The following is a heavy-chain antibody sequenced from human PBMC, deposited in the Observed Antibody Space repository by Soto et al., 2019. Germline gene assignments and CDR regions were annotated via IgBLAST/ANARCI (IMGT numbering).Heavy chain of an antibody. CDR2: IIPIFGTA. CDR1: GGTFSSYD. CDR3: ASYCRYSDGYSYYYGMDV. V-gene: IGHV1-69*01. D-gene: IGHD5-18*01. Sequence: QVQLVQSGAEVKKPGSSVTVSFKASGGTFSSYDISWVRQAPGQGREWMGGIIPIFGTANYAQKFQGRVTITADESTSTAYMELSRLRSEDTAVYYCASYCRYSDGYSYYYGMDVWGQGTPVTVSS. J-gene: IGHJ6*02.